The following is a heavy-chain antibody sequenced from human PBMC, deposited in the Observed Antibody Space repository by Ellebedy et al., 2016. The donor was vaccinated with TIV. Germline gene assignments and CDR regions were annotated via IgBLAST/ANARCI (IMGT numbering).Heavy chain of an antibody. V-gene: IGHV1-69*04. CDR2: VIPTLGIT. Sequence: AASVKVSCKASGDPVSTYAINWVRQAPGQGLEWMGRVIPTLGITYYAQKFQGRVTITADKSTGTAHVELSSLRSEDTAIYYCATWAAYSGFSGTFQGSFDYWGQGTLVTVSS. CDR3: ATWAAYSGFSGTFQGSFDY. D-gene: IGHD5-12*01. J-gene: IGHJ4*02. CDR1: GDPVSTYA.